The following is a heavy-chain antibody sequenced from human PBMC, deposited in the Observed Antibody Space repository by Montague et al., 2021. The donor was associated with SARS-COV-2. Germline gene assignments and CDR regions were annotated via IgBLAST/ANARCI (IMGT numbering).Heavy chain of an antibody. CDR3: ARREGLLWFGELFFAFDI. V-gene: IGHV4-39*01. CDR2: IYYSGST. J-gene: IGHJ3*02. D-gene: IGHD3-10*01. CDR1: GGSISSSSYY. Sequence: SETLSLTCTVSGGSISSSSYYWGWIRQPPGKGLEWIGSIYYSGSTYYNPSLKSRVTISVDTSKNQFSLKLSSVTAADTAVYYCARREGLLWFGELFFAFDIWGQGTMVTVSS.